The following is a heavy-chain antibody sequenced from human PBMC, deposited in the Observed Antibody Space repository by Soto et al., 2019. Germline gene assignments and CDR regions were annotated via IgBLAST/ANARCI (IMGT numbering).Heavy chain of an antibody. Sequence: EVQLVESGGGLVQPGGSLRLSCAASGFTFSTYSMNWVRQAPGKGLEWGSYISSSGGTIYYADSVKGRFTISRDNAKDSLYLQMDSLRAEDTAVYYCAREGYCGSIGCPLDDSFDIWGLGTMVSVAS. V-gene: IGHV3-48*01. D-gene: IGHD2-2*01. J-gene: IGHJ3*02. CDR3: AREGYCGSIGCPLDDSFDI. CDR1: GFTFSTYS. CDR2: ISSSGGTI.